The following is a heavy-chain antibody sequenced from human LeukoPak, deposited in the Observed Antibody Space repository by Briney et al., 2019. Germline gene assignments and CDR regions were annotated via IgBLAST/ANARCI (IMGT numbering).Heavy chain of an antibody. CDR2: INPSGGST. Sequence: ASVKVSSKASGDTFSIYYMHWVRQAPGQGLEWMGVINPSGGSTTYAQKFQGRVTMTRDTSTSTVYMELSSLRSEDTAVYYCARGGVLRFLEHLDYWGQGTLVTVSS. J-gene: IGHJ4*02. CDR1: GDTFSIYY. V-gene: IGHV1-46*01. CDR3: ARGGVLRFLEHLDY. D-gene: IGHD3-3*01.